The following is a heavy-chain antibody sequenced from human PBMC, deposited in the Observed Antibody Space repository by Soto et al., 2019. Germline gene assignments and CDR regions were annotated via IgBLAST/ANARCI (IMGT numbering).Heavy chain of an antibody. D-gene: IGHD6-6*01. Sequence: GVALSLSSACSGFTFSSYAMSWFRQAPGPGLEWVSAISGSGGSTYYADSVKGRFTISRGNSKNTLYLQMNSLRAEDTAVYYCANGSRNIAAPTDFHYPGEASLVTVSS. CDR3: ANGSRNIAAPTDFHY. CDR2: ISGSGGST. J-gene: IGHJ4*02. V-gene: IGHV3-23*01. CDR1: GFTFSSYA.